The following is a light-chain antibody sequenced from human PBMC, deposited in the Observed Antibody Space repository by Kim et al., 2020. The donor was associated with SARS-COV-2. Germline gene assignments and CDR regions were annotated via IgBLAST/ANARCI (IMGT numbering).Light chain of an antibody. CDR2: EVN. Sequence: GQLVTISCTGTSSDVGGYNYVSWDQKHPGKAPKLMIYEVNKRPSGVPDRFSGSKSGNTASLTVSGLQAEGEAEYYCSSYAGSNNYVFGTGTKVTVL. CDR1: SSDVGGYNY. CDR3: SSYAGSNNYV. V-gene: IGLV2-8*01. J-gene: IGLJ1*01.